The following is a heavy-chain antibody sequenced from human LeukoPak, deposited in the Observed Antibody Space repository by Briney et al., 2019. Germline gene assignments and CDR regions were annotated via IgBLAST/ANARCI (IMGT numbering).Heavy chain of an antibody. Sequence: SETLSLTCAVYGGSFSGYYWSWIRQPPGKGLEWIGEINHSGSTNYNPSLKSRVTISVDTSKNQFSLKLSSVTAADTAVYYCARGLHADNFDYWGQGTLVTVSS. V-gene: IGHV4-34*01. CDR2: INHSGST. D-gene: IGHD5-24*01. J-gene: IGHJ4*02. CDR1: GGSFSGYY. CDR3: ARGLHADNFDY.